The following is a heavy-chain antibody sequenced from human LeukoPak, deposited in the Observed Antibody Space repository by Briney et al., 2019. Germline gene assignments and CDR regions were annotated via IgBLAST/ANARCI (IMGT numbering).Heavy chain of an antibody. CDR1: GFTFTSSA. D-gene: IGHD3-10*01. J-gene: IGHJ3*02. CDR3: AADLQLLWFGELFDAFDI. Sequence: SVKVSCKASGFTFTSSAMQWLRQARGQGLEWIGWIVVGSGNTNYAQKFQERVTITRDMSTSTAYMELSSLRSEDTAVYYCAADLQLLWFGELFDAFDIWGQGTMVTVSS. V-gene: IGHV1-58*02. CDR2: IVVGSGNT.